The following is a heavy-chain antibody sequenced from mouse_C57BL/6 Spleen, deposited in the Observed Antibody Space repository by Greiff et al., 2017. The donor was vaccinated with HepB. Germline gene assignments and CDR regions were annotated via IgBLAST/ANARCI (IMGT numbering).Heavy chain of an antibody. CDR1: GYSITSGYY. CDR3: ARDRPDGYYWYFDV. D-gene: IGHD2-3*01. J-gene: IGHJ1*03. Sequence: DVKLQESGPGLVKPSQSLSLTCSVTGYSITSGYYWNWIRQFPGNKLEWMGYISYDGSNNYNPSLKNRISITRDTSKNQFFLKLNSVTTEDTATYYCARDRPDGYYWYFDVWGTGTTVTVSS. V-gene: IGHV3-6*01. CDR2: ISYDGSN.